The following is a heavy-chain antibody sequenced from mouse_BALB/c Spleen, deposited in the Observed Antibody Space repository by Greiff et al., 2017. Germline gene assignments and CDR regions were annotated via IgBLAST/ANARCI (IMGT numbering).Heavy chain of an antibody. J-gene: IGHJ2*01. Sequence: VQLQQSGPGLVKPSQSLSLTCTVTGYSITSDYAWNWIRQFPGNKLEWMGYISYSGSTSYNPSLKSRFSITRDTSKNQFFLQLNSVTTEDTATYYCARGGVGSFDYWGQGTTLTVSS. CDR2: ISYSGST. CDR1: GYSITSDYA. D-gene: IGHD1-1*01. CDR3: ARGGVGSFDY. V-gene: IGHV3-2*02.